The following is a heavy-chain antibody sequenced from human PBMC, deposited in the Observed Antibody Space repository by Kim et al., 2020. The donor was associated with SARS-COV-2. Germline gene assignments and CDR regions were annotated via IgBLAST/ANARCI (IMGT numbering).Heavy chain of an antibody. Sequence: GGSLRLSCAASGFTFSSYWMHWVRQAPGKGLVWVSRINNDGSSTIYADSVKGRFTISRDNAKNTLYLQMNTLRADDTAVYYCARHEGSGWLGWGQGTMVTVSS. CDR2: INNDGSST. CDR3: ARHEGSGWLG. D-gene: IGHD6-19*01. J-gene: IGHJ3*01. V-gene: IGHV3-74*01. CDR1: GFTFSSYW.